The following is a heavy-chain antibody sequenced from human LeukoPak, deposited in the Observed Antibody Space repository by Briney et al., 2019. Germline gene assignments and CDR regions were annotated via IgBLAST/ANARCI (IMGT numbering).Heavy chain of an antibody. Sequence: SETLSLTCTVSGGSISSYYWSWIRQPPGKGLEWIGYIYYSGSTNYNPSLKSRVTISVDTSKNQFSLKLSSVTAADTAVYYCASSYYDFWSGYYNYYGMDVWGQGTTVTVSS. CDR3: ASSYYDFWSGYYNYYGMDV. V-gene: IGHV4-59*01. D-gene: IGHD3-3*01. CDR1: GGSISSYY. CDR2: IYYSGST. J-gene: IGHJ6*02.